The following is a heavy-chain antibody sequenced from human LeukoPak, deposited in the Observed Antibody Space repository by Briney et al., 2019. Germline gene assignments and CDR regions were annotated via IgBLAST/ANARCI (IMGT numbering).Heavy chain of an antibody. V-gene: IGHV3-30-3*02. D-gene: IGHD3-3*01. CDR2: ISYDGSNK. CDR3: AKWRKGLWSGYSDY. CDR1: GFTFSSYA. Sequence: PGGSLRLSCAASGFTFSSYAMHWVRQAPGKGLEWVAVISYDGSNKYYADSVKGRFTISRDNSKNTLYLQMNSLRAEDTAVYYCAKWRKGLWSGYSDYWGQGTLVTVSS. J-gene: IGHJ4*02.